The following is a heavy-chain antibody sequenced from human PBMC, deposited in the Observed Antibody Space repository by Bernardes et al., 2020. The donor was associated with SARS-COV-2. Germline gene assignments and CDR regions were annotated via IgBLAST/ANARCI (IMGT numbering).Heavy chain of an antibody. V-gene: IGHV3-23*01. D-gene: IGHD3-22*01. CDR3: AKDGEYYDSSGCYFDY. Sequence: GGSLRLSCAASGFTFSSYAMSWVRQAPGKGLEWVSAISGSGGSTYYADSVKGRFTISRDNSKNTLYLQMNSLRAEDTAVYYCAKDGEYYDSSGCYFDYWGQGTLVTVSS. CDR2: ISGSGGST. CDR1: GFTFSSYA. J-gene: IGHJ4*02.